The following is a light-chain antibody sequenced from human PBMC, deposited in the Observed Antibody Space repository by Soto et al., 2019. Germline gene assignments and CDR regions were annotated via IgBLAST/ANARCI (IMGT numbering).Light chain of an antibody. Sequence: DIQMTQSPSSLSASVGERVIITCRASQSISDYLNWYQKKPGKAPKLLIYVASSLQSGVPSRFSGSGFGTDFTPTISSLQPVDFATYYCQQTDSSPHTFGQGTKLEIK. V-gene: IGKV1-39*01. J-gene: IGKJ2*01. CDR3: QQTDSSPHT. CDR2: VAS. CDR1: QSISDY.